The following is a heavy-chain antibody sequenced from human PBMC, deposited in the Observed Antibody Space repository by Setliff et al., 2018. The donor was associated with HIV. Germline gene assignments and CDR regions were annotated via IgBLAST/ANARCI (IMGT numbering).Heavy chain of an antibody. V-gene: IGHV3-30*04. D-gene: IGHD4-17*01. CDR3: ARDWLDYRILDH. CDR1: GFTFSTYA. CDR2: ISYDGNNK. Sequence: PGGSLRLSCAASGFTFSTYAIHWVRQAPGKGLEWVAIISYDGNNKYYADSVKGRFTISRDNSKNTLYLQMSSLRAEDTAVYYCARDWLDYRILDHWGQGTLVTVSS. J-gene: IGHJ4*02.